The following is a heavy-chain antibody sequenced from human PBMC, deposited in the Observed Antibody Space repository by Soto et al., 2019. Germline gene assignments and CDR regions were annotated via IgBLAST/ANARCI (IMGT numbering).Heavy chain of an antibody. CDR3: ARDASYYSLWSGYYPSRNGMDV. V-gene: IGHV3-33*01. Sequence: QVQVVEFGGAVGQPGRSRRLSFEASGFTLSSFGMHWVRQAPGKGLEWVSLIWYDGSKKSYGDSVKGRFTISRDNSRNTVYLQMNSLRADDTAVYYCARDASYYSLWSGYYPSRNGMDVWGQGTTVTVSS. CDR1: GFTLSSFG. J-gene: IGHJ6*02. D-gene: IGHD3-3*01. CDR2: IWYDGSKK.